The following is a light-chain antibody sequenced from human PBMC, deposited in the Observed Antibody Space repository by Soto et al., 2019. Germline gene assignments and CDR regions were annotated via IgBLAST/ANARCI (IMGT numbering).Light chain of an antibody. Sequence: EIVLTQSPATLSLSPGERATLSCRASQSVSSYLAWYQQKPGQAPRLLIYDASNRDTGIPARFSGSGSGTDFTLTIRSLQAEDFAVYYCQQRSNWPLTFGGGTKVEIK. V-gene: IGKV3-11*01. CDR2: DAS. CDR1: QSVSSY. J-gene: IGKJ4*01. CDR3: QQRSNWPLT.